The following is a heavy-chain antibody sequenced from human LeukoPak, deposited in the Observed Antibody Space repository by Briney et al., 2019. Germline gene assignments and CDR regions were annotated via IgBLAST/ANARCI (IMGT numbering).Heavy chain of an antibody. V-gene: IGHV3-74*01. J-gene: IGHJ4*02. CDR2: IESDRRTT. Sequence: GGSLRLSCAASGFTFSYYYMHWVRQVPGKGLVWVSHIESDRRTTSYADSVKGRFTISIDNSKNTLYLQMNSLRAEDTAVYFCARASGPFDYWGQGTLVTVSS. CDR1: GFTFSYYY. CDR3: ARASGPFDY.